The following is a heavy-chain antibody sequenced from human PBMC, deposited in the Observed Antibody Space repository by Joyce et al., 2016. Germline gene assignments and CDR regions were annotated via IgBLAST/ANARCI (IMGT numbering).Heavy chain of an antibody. V-gene: IGHV3-33*01. CDR3: ARDSSNKKIDQ. J-gene: IGHJ4*02. D-gene: IGHD1/OR15-1a*01. Sequence: QVQLVESGGGVVQPGRSLRLSCVGSGFTFRSHGMHWVRQAPGKGLEWVAVIWFDGSNEYYTDAVKGRFTISRDNSKNTLYLQMNSLRAEDTAVYYCARDSSNKKIDQWGQGTQVTVSS. CDR1: GFTFRSHG. CDR2: IWFDGSNE.